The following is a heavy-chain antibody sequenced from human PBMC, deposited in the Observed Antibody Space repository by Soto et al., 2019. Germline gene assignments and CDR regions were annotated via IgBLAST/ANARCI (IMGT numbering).Heavy chain of an antibody. CDR1: GGTFSSYT. CDR2: IIPILGIA. V-gene: IGHV1-69*04. D-gene: IGHD5-18*01. J-gene: IGHJ4*02. CDR3: AIDRSKIQLWSHFDY. Sequence: GASVKVSCKASGGTFSSYTISWVRQAPGQGLEWMGRIIPILGIANYAQKFQGRVTITADKSTSTAYMELSSLRSEDTAVYYCAIDRSKIQLWSHFDYWGQGTLVTVYS.